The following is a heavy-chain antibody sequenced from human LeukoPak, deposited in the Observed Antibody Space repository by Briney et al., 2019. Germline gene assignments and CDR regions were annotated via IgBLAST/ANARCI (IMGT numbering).Heavy chain of an antibody. J-gene: IGHJ3*02. V-gene: IGHV3-7*01. Sequence: GGSLRLSCAASGFSFSSYWMSWVRQAPGKGLEWVANINPDGSNMLYVDSVKGRFTISRDNSKNTLYLQMNSLRAEDTAVYYCAKDGSSGLDAFDIWGQGTMVTVSS. CDR3: AKDGSSGLDAFDI. CDR2: INPDGSNM. CDR1: GFSFSSYW. D-gene: IGHD6-19*01.